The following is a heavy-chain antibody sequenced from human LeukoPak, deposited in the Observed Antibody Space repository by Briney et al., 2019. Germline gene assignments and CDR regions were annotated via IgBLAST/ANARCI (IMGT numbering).Heavy chain of an antibody. V-gene: IGHV3-30*04. CDR1: GFTFSSYA. D-gene: IGHD6-13*01. J-gene: IGHJ6*03. CDR3: ARGGQGQQTYYYYYMDV. Sequence: GGSLRLSCAASGFTFSSYAMHWVRQAPGKGLEWVAVISYDGSNKYYADSVKGRFTISRDNSKNTLYLQMNSLRAEDTAVYYCARGGQGQQTYYYYYMDVWGKGTTVTVSS. CDR2: ISYDGSNK.